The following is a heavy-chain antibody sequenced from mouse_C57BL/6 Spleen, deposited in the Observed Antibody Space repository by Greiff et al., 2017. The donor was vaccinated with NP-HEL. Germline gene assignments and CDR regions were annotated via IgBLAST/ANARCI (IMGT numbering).Heavy chain of an antibody. J-gene: IGHJ4*01. CDR3: AIYDGYPMDY. D-gene: IGHD2-3*01. CDR2: IYPGDGDT. Sequence: VHLVESGPELVKPGASVKISCKASGYAFSSSWMNWVKQRPGKGLEWIGRIYPGDGDTNYNGKFKGKATLTADKSSSTAYMQLSSLTSEDSAVYFCAIYDGYPMDYWGQGTSVTVSS. CDR1: GYAFSSSW. V-gene: IGHV1-82*01.